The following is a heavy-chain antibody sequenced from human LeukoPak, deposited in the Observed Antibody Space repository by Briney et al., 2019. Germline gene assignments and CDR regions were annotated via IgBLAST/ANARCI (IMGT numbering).Heavy chain of an antibody. CDR2: ISYDGSNK. CDR3: AKDHYMTTVWYYYGMDV. V-gene: IGHV3-30*18. CDR1: GFTFSSYG. Sequence: GRSLRLSCAASGFTFSSYGIPWVRQAPGEGLEWVAVISYDGSNKYYADSVKGRFTISRDNSKNTLYLQMNSLRAEDTAVYYCAKDHYMTTVWYYYGMDVWGQGTTVTVSS. J-gene: IGHJ6*02. D-gene: IGHD4-11*01.